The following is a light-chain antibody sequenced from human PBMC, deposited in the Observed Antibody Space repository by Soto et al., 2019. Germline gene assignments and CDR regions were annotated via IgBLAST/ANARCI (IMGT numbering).Light chain of an antibody. V-gene: IGKV3-11*01. J-gene: IGKJ1*01. CDR3: QQRSKWPKR. CDR1: QSVSSY. CDR2: DAS. Sequence: EIGMKQSPYTLCVAPGKRPTLSCRASQSVSSYLAWYQQKPGQAPRLLIYDASNRATGIPARFSGSGSGTDFTLTISSLEPEDFAVYYCQQRSKWPKRLGQRTKVAIK.